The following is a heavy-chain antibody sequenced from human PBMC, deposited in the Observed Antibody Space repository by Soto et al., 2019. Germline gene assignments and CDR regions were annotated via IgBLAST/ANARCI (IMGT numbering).Heavy chain of an antibody. D-gene: IGHD6-13*01. Sequence: PGGSLRLSCAASGFTFSIHTVHSVNWVRQAPGKGLEWVSYITTASSTTYYADSVKGRFTISRDNAKNSLYLQMNSLRDEDTAVYYCAKDRVYSSRDYYGMDVWGQGTTVTVSS. J-gene: IGHJ6*02. V-gene: IGHV3-48*02. CDR1: GFTFSIHTVHS. CDR3: AKDRVYSSRDYYGMDV. CDR2: ITTASSTT.